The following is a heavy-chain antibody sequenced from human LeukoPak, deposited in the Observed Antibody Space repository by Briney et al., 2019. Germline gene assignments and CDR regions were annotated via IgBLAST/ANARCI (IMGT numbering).Heavy chain of an antibody. V-gene: IGHV4-4*02. Sequence: PSETLSLTCAVSGGSISSSNWWSWVRQPPGKGLEWIGYIYYTGSTNYNPSLKSRVTMSVDTSKNQFSLNLKSVTPEDTAVYYCARASPPYSSNLDYWGQGTLVTVSS. CDR2: IYYTGST. J-gene: IGHJ4*02. D-gene: IGHD6-13*01. CDR1: GGSISSSNW. CDR3: ARASPPYSSNLDY.